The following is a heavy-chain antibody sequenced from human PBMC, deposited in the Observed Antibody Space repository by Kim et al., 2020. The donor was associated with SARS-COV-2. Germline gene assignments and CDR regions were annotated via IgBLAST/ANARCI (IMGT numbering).Heavy chain of an antibody. CDR2: INTNSSI. Sequence: GGSLRLSCAASGFTFSSYYMSWVRQAPGKGLEWVSVINTNSSIFYYAYAAGGCTIFTNNTDNTAQLLKINLRSADTAAKYCARDAFDSGGWWGDGSW. D-gene: IGHD2-8*02. V-gene: IGHV3-66*01. J-gene: IGHJ5*01. CDR3: ARDAFDSGGWWGDGS. CDR1: GFTFSSYY.